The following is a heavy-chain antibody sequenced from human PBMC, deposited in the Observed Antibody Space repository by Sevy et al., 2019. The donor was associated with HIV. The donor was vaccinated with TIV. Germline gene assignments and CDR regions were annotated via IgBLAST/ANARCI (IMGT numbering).Heavy chain of an antibody. Sequence: EGSLRLSCAASGFIVSSDYMGWVHQAPGKELEWVSLINTRGTTFYADSVKGRFTISRDNSKNTLYLQMNGLRAEDTAMYSCAREATRLTVWGQGTLVTVSS. CDR2: INTRGTT. D-gene: IGHD4-4*01. CDR1: GFIVSSDY. V-gene: IGHV3-53*01. J-gene: IGHJ4*02. CDR3: AREATRLTV.